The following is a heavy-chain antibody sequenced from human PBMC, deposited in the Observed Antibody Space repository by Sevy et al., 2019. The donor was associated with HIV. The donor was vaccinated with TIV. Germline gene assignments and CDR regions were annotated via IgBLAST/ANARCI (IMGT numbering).Heavy chain of an antibody. J-gene: IGHJ6*02. Sequence: GGSLRLSCAASGFTFSSYGMHWVRRAPGKGLEWVALTWYDGSTKFYADSVKGRFTISRDNSKNILSLQMHSLRADDTAVYYCARVRSIYVDTTHYYAMDVSGQWTAVTVSS. CDR3: ARVRSIYVDTTHYYAMDV. V-gene: IGHV3-33*01. CDR1: GFTFSSYG. D-gene: IGHD5-18*01. CDR2: TWYDGSTK.